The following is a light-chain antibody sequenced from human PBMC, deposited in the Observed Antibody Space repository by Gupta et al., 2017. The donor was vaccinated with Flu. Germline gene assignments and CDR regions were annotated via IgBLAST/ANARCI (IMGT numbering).Light chain of an antibody. CDR3: HQYYNWPPWA. V-gene: IGKV3-15*01. J-gene: IGKJ1*01. CDR2: FAS. Sequence: IVIEQSPATLSVSPWEIVTLSCRAAQSVNNNLAWYQEKPGQAPRLLIYFASTRAPVVPGRFGGSGSGTEFTLTISSLEYEDIAVYYCHQYYNWPPWALGQGTEVEVK. CDR1: QSVNNN.